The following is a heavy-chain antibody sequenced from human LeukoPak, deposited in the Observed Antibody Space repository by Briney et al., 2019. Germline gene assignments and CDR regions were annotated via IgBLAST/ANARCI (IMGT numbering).Heavy chain of an antibody. V-gene: IGHV3-33*01. Sequence: GGSLRLSCAASGFTFSSYGMHWVRQAPGKGLEWVAVIWYDGSNKYYADSVKGRFTISRDNAENSLNLQINSLRAEDTAVYYCAREGPGGFDYWGQGTLVTVSS. J-gene: IGHJ4*02. CDR2: IWYDGSNK. CDR1: GFTFSSYG. D-gene: IGHD1-1*01. CDR3: AREGPGGFDY.